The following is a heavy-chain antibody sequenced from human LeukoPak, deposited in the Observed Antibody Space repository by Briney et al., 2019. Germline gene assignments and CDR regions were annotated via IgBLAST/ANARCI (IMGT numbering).Heavy chain of an antibody. CDR3: ARGQEKDDYGSDY. CDR1: GFTLSSHA. Sequence: GRSLRLSCTASGFTLSSHAMRWVRQAAGKGLEWVAVISYDGSHKYYADSMKGRFTISRDNSKNTLYLQMNSLTAEDTAVYYCARGQEKDDYGSDYWGQGTLVTVSS. J-gene: IGHJ4*02. D-gene: IGHD3-10*01. CDR2: ISYDGSHK. V-gene: IGHV3-30-3*01.